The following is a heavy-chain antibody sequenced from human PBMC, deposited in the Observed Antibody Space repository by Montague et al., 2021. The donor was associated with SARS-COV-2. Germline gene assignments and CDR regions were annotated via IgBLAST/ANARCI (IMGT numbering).Heavy chain of an antibody. CDR2: MYISGIS. CDR1: GDSISSGNFH. Sequence: TLSLTCTVSGDSISSGNFHWNWIRQPAGEGPEWIGRMYISGISDYNPSLKSRVTISLDTSKNQVALKLTSVTAADVTVYYCAGSQAYGYRADAPDIWGQGTMVTVSS. CDR3: AGSQAYGYRADAPDI. J-gene: IGHJ3*02. V-gene: IGHV4-61*02. D-gene: IGHD5-18*01.